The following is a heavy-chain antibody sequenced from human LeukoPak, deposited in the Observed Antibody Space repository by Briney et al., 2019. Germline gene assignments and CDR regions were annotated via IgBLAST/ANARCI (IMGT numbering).Heavy chain of an antibody. V-gene: IGHV3-64*01. Sequence: GGSLRLSCAASGFTFSSYAMHWVRQAPGKGLEYVSAISSNGRSTYYANSVKGRFTISRDNSKNTLYLQMGSLRAEDMAVYYCARTRTTVTTGNYFDYWGQGTLVTVSS. CDR2: ISSNGRST. J-gene: IGHJ4*02. D-gene: IGHD4-17*01. CDR1: GFTFSSYA. CDR3: ARTRTTVTTGNYFDY.